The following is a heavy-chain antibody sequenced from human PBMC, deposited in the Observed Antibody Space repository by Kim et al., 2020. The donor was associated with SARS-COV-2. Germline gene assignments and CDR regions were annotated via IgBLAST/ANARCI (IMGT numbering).Heavy chain of an antibody. CDR2: INTNTGNP. V-gene: IGHV7-4-1*02. CDR3: ARVGCSGGSCYSAVGRLAFDI. J-gene: IGHJ3*02. Sequence: ASVKVSCKASGYTFTSYAMNWVRQAPGQGLEWMGWINTNTGNPTYAQGFTGRFVFSLDTSVSTAYLQISSLKAEDTAVYYCARVGCSGGSCYSAVGRLAFDIWGQGTMVTVSS. D-gene: IGHD2-15*01. CDR1: GYTFTSYA.